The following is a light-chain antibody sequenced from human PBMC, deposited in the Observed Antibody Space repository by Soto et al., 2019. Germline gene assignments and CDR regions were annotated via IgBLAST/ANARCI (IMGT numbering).Light chain of an antibody. V-gene: IGKV1-8*01. CDR3: QQYYSYPRT. Sequence: IQMTQSPSSLPASVGDRVTVPCRASQGISSYLAWYQQKPGKAPKLLIYAASTLQSGVPSRFSGSGSGTDFTLTISCLQSEDFATYYCQQYYSYPRTFGQGTKVDI. CDR1: QGISSY. CDR2: AAS. J-gene: IGKJ1*01.